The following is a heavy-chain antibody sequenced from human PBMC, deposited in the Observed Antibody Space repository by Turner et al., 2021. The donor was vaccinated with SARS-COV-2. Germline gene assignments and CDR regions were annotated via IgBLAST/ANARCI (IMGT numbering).Heavy chain of an antibody. V-gene: IGHV1-69*14. D-gene: IGHD4-17*01. CDR1: GDTFSSSA. CDR2: FIPKYGTA. J-gene: IGHJ5*02. Sequence: HVQLVQSGAEVKKPGSSVKVSCRASGDTFSSSAICWVRQAPGHGREGRAKFIPKYGTATFAERFRGRRTLTADMSTTTAYMELNTLTSDDTAVYYCARVPDFYGDYGGDNWFDPWGQGTQVTVSS. CDR3: ARVPDFYGDYGGDNWFDP.